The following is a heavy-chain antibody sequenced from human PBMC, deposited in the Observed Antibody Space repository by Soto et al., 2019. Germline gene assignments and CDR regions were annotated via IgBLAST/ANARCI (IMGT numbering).Heavy chain of an antibody. CDR3: AKDRRAGGNYGFYSDF. CDR1: GFTFSSYG. D-gene: IGHD1-7*01. V-gene: IGHV3-23*01. Sequence: EVQLLESGGGLVQPGGSLRLSCAASGFTFSSYGMTWVRQAPGKGLEWVSFSSATGADTYYADSVKGRFTISRDNSKNTLYLQMTSLRADGTAVYYCAKDRRAGGNYGFYSDFWGQGALVIVSS. CDR2: SSATGADT. J-gene: IGHJ4*02.